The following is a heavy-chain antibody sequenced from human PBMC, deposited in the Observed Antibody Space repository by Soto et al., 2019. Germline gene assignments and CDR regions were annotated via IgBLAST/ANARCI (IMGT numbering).Heavy chain of an antibody. J-gene: IGHJ6*02. CDR3: ARSQGSSTSLEIYYYYYYGMDV. CDR1: GGTFSSYA. Sequence: QVQLVQSGAEVKKPGSSVKVSCKASGGTFSSYAISWVRQAPGQGLEWMGGIIPISGTANYAQKFQGRVKITADESTSTAYMELSSLRYEDTAVYYCARSQGSSTSLEIYYYYYYGMDVWGQGTTVTVSS. V-gene: IGHV1-69*01. D-gene: IGHD2-2*01. CDR2: IIPISGTA.